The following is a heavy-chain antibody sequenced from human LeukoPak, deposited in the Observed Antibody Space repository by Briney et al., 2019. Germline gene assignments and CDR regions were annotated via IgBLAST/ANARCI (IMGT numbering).Heavy chain of an antibody. CDR1: GFTFSTYS. CDR2: ISSNSVYI. Sequence: GGSLRLSCAASGFTFSTYSMNWVRQAPGRGLEWVSSISSNSVYIYYVDSGKGRFTISRDNAKSSLYLQMNSLRAEDTAVYYCAKGVWSSSWADAFDIWGQGTMVTVSS. CDR3: AKGVWSSSWADAFDI. V-gene: IGHV3-21*01. D-gene: IGHD6-13*01. J-gene: IGHJ3*02.